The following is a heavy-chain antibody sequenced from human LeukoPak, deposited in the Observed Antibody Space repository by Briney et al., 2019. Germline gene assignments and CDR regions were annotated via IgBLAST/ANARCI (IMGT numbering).Heavy chain of an antibody. CDR1: GFTFSSYG. D-gene: IGHD2-2*01. CDR2: IWYDGSNK. Sequence: GGSLRLSCAASGFTFSSYGMHWVRQAPGKGLEWVAVIWYDGSNKYYADSVKGRFTISRDSAKNSLYLQMDSLRDEDTATYYCAREFPPHCSSTSCYPDHWGQGTLVTVSS. V-gene: IGHV3-33*01. J-gene: IGHJ5*02. CDR3: AREFPPHCSSTSCYPDH.